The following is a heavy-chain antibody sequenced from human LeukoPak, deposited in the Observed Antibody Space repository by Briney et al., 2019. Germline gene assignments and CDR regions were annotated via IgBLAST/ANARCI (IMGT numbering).Heavy chain of an antibody. Sequence: GGSLRLSCAASGFTVSSNYMSWVRQAPGKGLEWVSVIYSGGSTYYADSVKGRFTISRDNAKNSLYLQMDSLGPDDTAVYYCARDPYSGNYGNDYYYYMDVWGKGTTVTISS. J-gene: IGHJ6*03. D-gene: IGHD1-26*01. CDR2: IYSGGST. CDR1: GFTVSSNY. V-gene: IGHV3-66*01. CDR3: ARDPYSGNYGNDYYYYMDV.